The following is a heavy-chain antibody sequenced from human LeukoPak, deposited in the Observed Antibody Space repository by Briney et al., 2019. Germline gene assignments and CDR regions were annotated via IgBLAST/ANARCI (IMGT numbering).Heavy chain of an antibody. CDR1: GGTFSSYA. J-gene: IGHJ4*02. Sequence: ASVKVSCKASGGTFSSYAISWVRQAPGQGLEWMGRIIPILGIANYAQKFQGRVTITADKSTSTAYMELSSLRSEDAAVYYCARELPEEYYFDYWGQGTLVTVSS. CDR2: IIPILGIA. D-gene: IGHD1-26*01. V-gene: IGHV1-69*04. CDR3: ARELPEEYYFDY.